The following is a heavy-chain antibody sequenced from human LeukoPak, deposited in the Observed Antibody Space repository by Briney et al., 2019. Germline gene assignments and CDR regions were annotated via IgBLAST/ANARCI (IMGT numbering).Heavy chain of an antibody. D-gene: IGHD2-21*01. Sequence: GGSLRLSCAASGFTFYSHAMVWVRQAPGKGLEWVSFISFDGSNQVHADSVMGRFTISRDNSKNTVDLQINSLRHEDTAVYYCANEGSSLVIHAFDIWGQGTVVTVSS. CDR2: ISFDGSNQ. CDR1: GFTFYSHA. V-gene: IGHV3-30-3*02. CDR3: ANEGSSLVIHAFDI. J-gene: IGHJ3*02.